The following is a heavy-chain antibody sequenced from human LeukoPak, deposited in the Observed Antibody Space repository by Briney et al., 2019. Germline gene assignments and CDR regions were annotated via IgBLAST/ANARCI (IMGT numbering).Heavy chain of an antibody. J-gene: IGHJ4*02. CDR2: ISAYNGNT. D-gene: IGHD5-24*01. Sequence: ASVKVSCKASGYTFTSYGISWVRQAPGQGLEWMGWISAYNGNTNYAQKLQGRVTMTTDTSTSTAYMELRSLRSEDTAVYYCARDEMAASYFDYWGQGTLVTVSS. CDR1: GYTFTSYG. CDR3: ARDEMAASYFDY. V-gene: IGHV1-18*01.